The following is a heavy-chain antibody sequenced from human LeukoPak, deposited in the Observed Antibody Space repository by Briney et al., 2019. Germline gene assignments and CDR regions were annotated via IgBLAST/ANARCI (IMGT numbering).Heavy chain of an antibody. CDR3: ARAAPGASCDY. V-gene: IGHV3-21*01. CDR1: GFSFSSYS. CDR2: ISSSSSYM. J-gene: IGHJ4*02. D-gene: IGHD2-2*01. Sequence: GGSLRLSCAVSGFSFSSYSMNWVRQAPGKGLEWVSSISSSSSYMYYADSVKGRFTISRDNAKNSLYLQMNSLRAEDTAVYYCARAAPGASCDYWGQGTLVTVSS.